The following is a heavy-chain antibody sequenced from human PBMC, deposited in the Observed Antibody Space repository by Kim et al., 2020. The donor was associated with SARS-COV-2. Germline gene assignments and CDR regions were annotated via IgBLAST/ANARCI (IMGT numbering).Heavy chain of an antibody. J-gene: IGHJ1*01. D-gene: IGHD3-22*01. V-gene: IGHV3-66*01. CDR3: ATVVFYYDAGYFKN. Sequence: ADSVKGRRIISRDHTKNTLYLQMNSLGAEDTAVYYCATVVFYYDAGYFKNWGQGTLVIVSS.